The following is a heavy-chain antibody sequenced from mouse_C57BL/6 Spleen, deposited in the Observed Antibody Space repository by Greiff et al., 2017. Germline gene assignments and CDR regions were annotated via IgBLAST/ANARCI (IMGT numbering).Heavy chain of an antibody. CDR2: IEPNSGGT. CDR3: ARYGSYPYFDD. D-gene: IGHD1-1*02. J-gene: IGHJ2*01. Sequence: QVQLQQPGAELVKPGASVKLSCKASGYTFTSYWMHWVKQRPGRGLEWIGRIEPNSGGTKYNEKFKSKATLNVDKPSSTAYMQLSSLPSEDSAVYYCARYGSYPYFDDWGPGTTLTVSS. CDR1: GYTFTSYW. V-gene: IGHV1-62-3*01.